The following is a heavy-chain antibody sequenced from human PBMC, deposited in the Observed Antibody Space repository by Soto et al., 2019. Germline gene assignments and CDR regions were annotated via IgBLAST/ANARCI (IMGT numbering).Heavy chain of an antibody. V-gene: IGHV1-18*04. CDR1: GYTFTTYG. CDR2: ISAYNGNT. J-gene: IGHJ5*02. Sequence: QVQLVQSGAEVKKPGASVKVSCKASGYTFTTYGITWVRQAPGQGLEWMGWISAYNGNTNYAQKFQGRVTMTTDTSTTTASMELRSLRSDDTAVYYCARDLYYGSGGYRWCDPWGQGTLVTVSS. CDR3: ARDLYYGSGGYRWCDP. D-gene: IGHD3-10*01.